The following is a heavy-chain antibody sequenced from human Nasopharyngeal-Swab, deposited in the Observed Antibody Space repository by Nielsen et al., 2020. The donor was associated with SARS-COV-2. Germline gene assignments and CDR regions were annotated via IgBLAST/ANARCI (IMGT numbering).Heavy chain of an antibody. CDR2: IYYTGNT. Sequence: SETLSLTCTVSGGSISSYYWSWIRQPPGKGLEWIGYIYYTGNTNSNPSVKSRVTMSLDTSKNQSSLKVSSVTAADTAVYYCARIVDWYFDLWGRGTLVTVSS. V-gene: IGHV4-59*13. J-gene: IGHJ2*01. CDR1: GGSISSYY. CDR3: ARIVDWYFDL. D-gene: IGHD2-21*01.